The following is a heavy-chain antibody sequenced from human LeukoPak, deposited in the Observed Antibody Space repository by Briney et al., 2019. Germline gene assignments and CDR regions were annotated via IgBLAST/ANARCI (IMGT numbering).Heavy chain of an antibody. CDR3: AKISSSIYYGMDV. CDR2: IYYSGTT. V-gene: IGHV4-59*01. J-gene: IGHJ6*02. CDR1: GGSISGYY. D-gene: IGHD6-13*01. Sequence: SETLSLTCTVSGGSISGYYWSWIRQPPGKGLEWIGYIYYSGTTKYNPSLKSRVTISVDTSKNQFSLKLNSVTAADTAVYYCAKISSSIYYGMDVRGQGTTVTVSS.